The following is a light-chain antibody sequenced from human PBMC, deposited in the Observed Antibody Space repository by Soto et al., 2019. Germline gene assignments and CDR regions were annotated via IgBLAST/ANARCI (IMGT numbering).Light chain of an antibody. J-gene: IGLJ2*01. CDR1: SSDVGGYNY. Sequence: QSALTQPPSASGSPGQSVTISCTGTSSDVGGYNYVSWYQQHPGRPPKLIIYEVSKRPSGVPDRFSGAKSDNTASLTVSGLQAEDEADYSCNSYAGSHNGLFGVGTKVTVL. CDR3: NSYAGSHNGL. CDR2: EVS. V-gene: IGLV2-8*01.